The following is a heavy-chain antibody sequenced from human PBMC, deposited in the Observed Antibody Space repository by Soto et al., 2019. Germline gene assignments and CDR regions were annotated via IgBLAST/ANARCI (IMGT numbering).Heavy chain of an antibody. CDR3: ARDRPILTGYWYGMDV. Sequence: ETLSLTCTVSGGSISSYYWSWIRQPPGKGLEWIGYIYYSGSTNYNPSLKSRVTISVDTSKNQFSLKLSSVTAADTAVYYCARDRPILTGYWYGMDVWGQGTTVTV. V-gene: IGHV4-59*01. J-gene: IGHJ6*02. CDR2: IYYSGST. CDR1: GGSISSYY. D-gene: IGHD3-9*01.